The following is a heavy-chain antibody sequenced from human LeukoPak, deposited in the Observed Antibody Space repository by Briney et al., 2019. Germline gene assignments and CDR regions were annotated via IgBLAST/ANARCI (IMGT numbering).Heavy chain of an antibody. V-gene: IGHV4-28*05. CDR1: GYSISRSNW. CDR3: ARVSGYDWESFYDY. Sequence: KTSETLSLTCAVSGYSISRSNWWGWIRQPPGKGLEWIGYIYYSGSIYYNPSLKSRVTMSVDTSKNQFSLKLNSVTAADTAVYYCARVSGYDWESFYDYWGQGTLVTVSS. CDR2: IYYSGSI. J-gene: IGHJ4*02. D-gene: IGHD5-12*01.